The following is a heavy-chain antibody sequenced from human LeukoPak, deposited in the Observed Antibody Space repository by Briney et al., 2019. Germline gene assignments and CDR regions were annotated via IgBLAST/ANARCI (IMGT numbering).Heavy chain of an antibody. J-gene: IGHJ3*02. CDR1: GFTFRSYA. CDR2: ISYDGSSK. V-gene: IGHV3-30-3*01. CDR3: ARERQDTIVHSGAFDI. Sequence: GGSLRLSCAASGFTFRSYAMHWVRQAPGKGLEWVALISYDGSSKYYADSVMGRFTISRDNSKNTLYLQVNSLRAKDTAVYFCARERQDTIVHSGAFDIWGQGTIVTVSS. D-gene: IGHD3-10*01.